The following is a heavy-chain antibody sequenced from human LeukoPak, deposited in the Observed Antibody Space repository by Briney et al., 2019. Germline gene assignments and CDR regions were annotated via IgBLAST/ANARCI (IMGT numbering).Heavy chain of an antibody. CDR3: ARDSGYGSFDY. D-gene: IGHD5-12*01. CDR1: GGSVTSSGYY. Sequence: PSETLSLTCTVSGGSVTSSGYYWSWIRQPPGKGLEWVGYIYYSGITNYNPSLKSRVTISVDTSKNQFSLKLSSVTAADTAVYYCARDSGYGSFDYWGQGSLVTVSS. CDR2: IYYSGIT. J-gene: IGHJ4*02. V-gene: IGHV4-61*08.